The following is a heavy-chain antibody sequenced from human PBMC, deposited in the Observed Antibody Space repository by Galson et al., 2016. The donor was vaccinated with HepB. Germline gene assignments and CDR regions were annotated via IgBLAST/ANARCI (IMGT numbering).Heavy chain of an antibody. CDR3: AKWSDAAATY. CDR2: ISGSGGST. CDR1: GFTVSSNN. V-gene: IGHV3-23*01. D-gene: IGHD6-13*01. Sequence: SLRLSCAASGFTVSSNNMDWVRQAPGKGLEWVSAISGSGGSTYYADSVKGRFTISRDNSKNTLYLQINSLRAEDTAVYYCAKWSDAAATYWGQGTLVTVSS. J-gene: IGHJ4*02.